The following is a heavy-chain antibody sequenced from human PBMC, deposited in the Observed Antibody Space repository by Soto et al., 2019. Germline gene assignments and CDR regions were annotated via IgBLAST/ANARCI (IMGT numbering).Heavy chain of an antibody. CDR3: AKGEAGDTT. Sequence: PGGSLRLSCAASGFPFSSYGMHWVRQSPGKGLEWVAVISYDGSNKYYADSVKGRFTISRDNSKNTLYLQMNSLRAEDTAVYYCAKGEAGDTTWGQGTLVTVSS. CDR1: GFPFSSYG. D-gene: IGHD1-26*01. V-gene: IGHV3-30*18. J-gene: IGHJ4*02. CDR2: ISYDGSNK.